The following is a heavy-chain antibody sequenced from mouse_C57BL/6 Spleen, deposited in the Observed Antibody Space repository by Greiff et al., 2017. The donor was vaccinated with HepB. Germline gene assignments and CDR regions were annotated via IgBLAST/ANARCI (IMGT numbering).Heavy chain of an antibody. CDR1: GYTFTSYW. V-gene: IGHV1-50*01. D-gene: IGHD2-4*01. J-gene: IGHJ2*01. CDR3: ARGRDDYGFDY. Sequence: VKLQQPGAELVKPGASVKLSCKASGYTFTSYWMQWVKQRPGQGLEWIGEIDPSDSYTNYNQKFTGKATLTVDTSSSTAYMQLSSLTSEDSAVYYCARGRDDYGFDYWGQGTTLTVSS. CDR2: IDPSDSYT.